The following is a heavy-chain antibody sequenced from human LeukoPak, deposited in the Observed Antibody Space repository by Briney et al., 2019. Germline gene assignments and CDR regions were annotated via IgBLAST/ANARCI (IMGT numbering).Heavy chain of an antibody. CDR3: ARDSSYYYYYMDV. Sequence: GGSLRLSSAASGFTVSSNYMSWVRQAPGKGLEWVSLIYRTGSTYYADSVRGRFTISRDNSKNTLYLQMNSLRAEDTAVYYCARDSSYYYYYMDVWGKGTTVIVSS. J-gene: IGHJ6*03. CDR1: GFTVSSNY. V-gene: IGHV3-53*01. CDR2: IYRTGST.